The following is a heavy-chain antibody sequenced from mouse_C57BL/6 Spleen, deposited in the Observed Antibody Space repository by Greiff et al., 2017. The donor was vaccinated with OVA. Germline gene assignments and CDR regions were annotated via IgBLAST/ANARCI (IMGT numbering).Heavy chain of an antibody. CDR3: ARGSGYYRLAY. CDR2: IYPGDGDT. CDR1: GYAFSSSW. Sequence: VKLQESGPELVKPGASVKISCKASGYAFSSSWMNWVKQRPGKGLEWIGRIYPGDGDTNYNGKFKGKATLTADKSSSTAYMQLSSLTSEDSAVYFCARGSGYYRLAYWGQGTLVTVSA. D-gene: IGHD2-12*01. V-gene: IGHV1-82*01. J-gene: IGHJ3*01.